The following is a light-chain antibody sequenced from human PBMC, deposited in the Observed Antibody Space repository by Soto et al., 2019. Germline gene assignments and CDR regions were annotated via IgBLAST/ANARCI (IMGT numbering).Light chain of an antibody. CDR1: SSDVGGYKY. CDR2: DVS. J-gene: IGLJ3*02. V-gene: IGLV2-14*01. CDR3: SSYTSSSNWV. Sequence: QSVLTQPASVSGSPGQAITISCTGTSSDVGGYKYVSWYQQHPGKAPKLMIYDVSNRPSGVSNRFSGSKSGNTASLTISGLQAEDEADYYCSSYTSSSNWVFGGGTKLTV.